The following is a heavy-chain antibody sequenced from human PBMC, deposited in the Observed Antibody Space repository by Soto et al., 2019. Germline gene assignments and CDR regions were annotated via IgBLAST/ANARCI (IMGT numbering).Heavy chain of an antibody. Sequence: QVQLVESGGGVVQPGRSLRLSCAASGFTFSSYGMHWVRQAPGKGLEWVAVIWYDGSNKYYADSVKGRFTISRDNSKNTLYLQMNSLRAEDTAVYYCARVGSDCSSTSCPGYYFDYWGQGTLVTVSS. V-gene: IGHV3-33*01. J-gene: IGHJ4*02. CDR3: ARVGSDCSSTSCPGYYFDY. CDR1: GFTFSSYG. D-gene: IGHD2-2*01. CDR2: IWYDGSNK.